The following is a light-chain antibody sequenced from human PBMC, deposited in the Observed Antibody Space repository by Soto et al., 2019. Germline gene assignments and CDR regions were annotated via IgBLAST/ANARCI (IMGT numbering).Light chain of an antibody. CDR2: GAS. CDR3: QQFGSSPHIFT. Sequence: EIVLTQSPGTLSLSPGERATLSCRASQSVSSSYLAWYQQKPGQAPRLLIYGASSRATGIPDRFSGSGSGTDFTITISRLEPEDFAVYYCQQFGSSPHIFTFGPGTKVDIK. J-gene: IGKJ3*01. CDR1: QSVSSSY. V-gene: IGKV3-20*01.